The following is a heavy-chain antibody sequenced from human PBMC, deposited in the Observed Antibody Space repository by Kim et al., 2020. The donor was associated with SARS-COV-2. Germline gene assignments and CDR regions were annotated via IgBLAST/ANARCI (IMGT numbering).Heavy chain of an antibody. Sequence: YVDSVNGRFTMSRDNAKNSLYLQMNRLRTEDTAIYYCAALDSVQVPGGIWGQGTLVTVSS. CDR3: AALDSVQVPGGI. D-gene: IGHD3-10*01. V-gene: IGHV3-48*03. J-gene: IGHJ4*02.